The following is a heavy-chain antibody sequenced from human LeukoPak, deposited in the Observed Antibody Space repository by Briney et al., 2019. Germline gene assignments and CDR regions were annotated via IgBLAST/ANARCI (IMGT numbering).Heavy chain of an antibody. CDR1: GFTFSSYG. CDR3: ARDLRADYGDFSYYYYGMDV. J-gene: IGHJ6*02. Sequence: GGSLRLSCAASGFTFSSYGMHWVRQAPGKGLEWVAFIRYDGSNKYYADSVKGRFTISRDNSKNTLYLQMNSLRAEDTAVYYCARDLRADYGDFSYYYYGMDVWGQGTTVTVSS. CDR2: IRYDGSNK. D-gene: IGHD4-17*01. V-gene: IGHV3-30*02.